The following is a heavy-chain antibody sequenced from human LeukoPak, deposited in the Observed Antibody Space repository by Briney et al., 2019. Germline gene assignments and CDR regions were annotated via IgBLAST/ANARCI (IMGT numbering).Heavy chain of an antibody. CDR3: AKDIHFKVGAISGGFDY. J-gene: IGHJ4*02. Sequence: PGGSLRLSCAASGFTFSSYGMHWVRQAPGKGLEWVAFIRYDGSNKYYADSVKGRFTISRDNSKNTLYLQMNSLRAEDTAVYYCAKDIHFKVGAISGGFDYWGQGTLVTVSS. CDR2: IRYDGSNK. CDR1: GFTFSSYG. D-gene: IGHD1-26*01. V-gene: IGHV3-30*02.